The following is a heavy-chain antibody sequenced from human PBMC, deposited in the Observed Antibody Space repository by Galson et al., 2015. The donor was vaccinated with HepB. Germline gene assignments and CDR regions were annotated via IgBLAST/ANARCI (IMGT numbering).Heavy chain of an antibody. CDR3: ARVRREQWLVRGPFDY. CDR2: ISSSSSTI. V-gene: IGHV3-48*01. J-gene: IGHJ4*02. CDR1: GFTFSSYS. Sequence: SLRLSCAASGFTFSSYSMNWVRQAPGKGLEWVSYISSSSSTIYYADSVKGRFTISRDNAKNSLYLQMNSLRAEDTAVYYCARVRREQWLVRGPFDYWGQGTLVTVSS. D-gene: IGHD6-19*01.